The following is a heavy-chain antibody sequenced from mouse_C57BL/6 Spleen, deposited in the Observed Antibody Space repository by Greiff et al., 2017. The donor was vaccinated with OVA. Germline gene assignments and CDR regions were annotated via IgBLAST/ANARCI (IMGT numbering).Heavy chain of an antibody. CDR1: GYSFTSYW. V-gene: IGHV1-72*01. CDR3: AMPTIGPYWYFDV. CDR2: IDPNSGGT. J-gene: IGHJ1*03. Sequence: VQLQQPGAELVKPGASVKLSCKASGYSFTSYWMHWVKQRPGRGLEWIGRIDPNSGGTKYNEKFKSKATLTVDKPSSTAYMQLSSLTSEDSAVYYCAMPTIGPYWYFDVWGTGTTVTVSS. D-gene: IGHD2-14*01.